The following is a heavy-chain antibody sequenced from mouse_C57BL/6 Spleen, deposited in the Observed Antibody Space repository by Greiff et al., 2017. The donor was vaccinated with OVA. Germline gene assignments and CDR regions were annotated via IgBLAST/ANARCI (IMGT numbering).Heavy chain of an antibody. CDR2: ISSGGDYI. CDR3: TRDRGTTVVADYFDY. J-gene: IGHJ2*01. Sequence: EVMLVESGEGLVKPGGSLKLSCAASGFTFSSYAMSWVRQTPEKRLEWVAYISSGGDYIYYADTVKGRFTISRDNARNTLYLQMSSLKSEDTAMYYCTRDRGTTVVADYFDYWGQGTTLTVSS. CDR1: GFTFSSYA. V-gene: IGHV5-9-1*02. D-gene: IGHD1-1*01.